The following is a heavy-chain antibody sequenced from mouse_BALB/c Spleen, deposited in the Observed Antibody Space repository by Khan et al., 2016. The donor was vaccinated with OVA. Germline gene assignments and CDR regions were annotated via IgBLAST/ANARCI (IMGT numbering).Heavy chain of an antibody. J-gene: IGHJ3*01. CDR2: INPSNGYT. Sequence: QIQLVQSGAELARPGASVKMSCKASGYTFTSYTIHWIKLRPGQGLEWIGYINPSNGYTNYNQKFKDKATLTADKSSNTAYMQLSSLTSDDSAVYDCGRDGAYHRNDGWFAYWGQGTLVTVSA. CDR1: GYTFTSYT. V-gene: IGHV1-4*01. CDR3: GRDGAYHRNDGWFAY. D-gene: IGHD2-14*01.